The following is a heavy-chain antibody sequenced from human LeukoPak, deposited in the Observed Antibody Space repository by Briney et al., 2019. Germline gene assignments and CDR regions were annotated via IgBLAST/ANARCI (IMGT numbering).Heavy chain of an antibody. CDR3: ARVAAAGFDY. CDR2: MSPNSGNT. J-gene: IGHJ4*02. Sequence: ASVKVSCKASGYTFTSYDINWVRQSTGQGLEWMGWMSPNSGNTGYAQKFQGRVTMTRDTSTNTVYMELSSLKSEDTAVYYCARVAAAGFDYWGQGTLVTVSS. CDR1: GYTFTSYD. V-gene: IGHV1-8*02. D-gene: IGHD6-13*01.